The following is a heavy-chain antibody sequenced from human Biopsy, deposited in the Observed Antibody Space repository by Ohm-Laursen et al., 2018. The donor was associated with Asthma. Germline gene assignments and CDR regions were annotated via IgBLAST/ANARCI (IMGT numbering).Heavy chain of an antibody. CDR3: ASGPQWSGLDV. CDR1: RGSFRGYV. V-gene: IGHV4-34*01. Sequence: TLSLTCAYRGSFRGYVWTWIRQPPGKGLEWIGEIPQGGATTFNPSLKGRVTISIDPSKSQLSLRLTSMTAADTAVYYCASGPQWSGLDVWGQGTTVTVSS. J-gene: IGHJ6*02. D-gene: IGHD2-8*01. CDR2: IPQGGAT.